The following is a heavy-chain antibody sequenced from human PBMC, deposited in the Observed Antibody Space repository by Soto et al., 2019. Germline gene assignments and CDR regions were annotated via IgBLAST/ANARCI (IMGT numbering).Heavy chain of an antibody. CDR2: IVVGSGNT. Sequence: QMQLVQSGPEVKKPGTSVKVSCKASGFTFTSSAVQWVRQARGQRLEWIGWIVVGSGNTNYAQKFQERVTITRDMSTSTAYMELSSLRSEDTAVYYCVAEVGATGYYFDYWGQGTLVTVSS. CDR3: VAEVGATGYYFDY. D-gene: IGHD1-26*01. V-gene: IGHV1-58*01. CDR1: GFTFTSSA. J-gene: IGHJ4*02.